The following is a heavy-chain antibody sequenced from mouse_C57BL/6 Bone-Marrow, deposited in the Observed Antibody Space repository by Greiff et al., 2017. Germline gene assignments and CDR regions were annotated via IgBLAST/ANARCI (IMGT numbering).Heavy chain of an antibody. J-gene: IGHJ3*01. V-gene: IGHV1-64*01. Sequence: QVQLQPPGAELVKPGASVKLSCKASGYTFTSYWMHWVKQRPGQGLEWIGMIHPNSGSTNYNEKFKSKATLTVDKSSSTAYMQLSSLTSEDSAVYYCAREDTTVVATGYWGQGTLVTVSA. D-gene: IGHD1-1*01. CDR3: AREDTTVVATGY. CDR1: GYTFTSYW. CDR2: IHPNSGST.